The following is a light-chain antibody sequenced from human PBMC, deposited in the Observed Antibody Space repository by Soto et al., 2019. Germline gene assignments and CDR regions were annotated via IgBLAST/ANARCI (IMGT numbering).Light chain of an antibody. V-gene: IGLV2-14*01. CDR2: DVS. CDR3: RSYTSSSTLEV. J-gene: IGLJ2*01. CDR1: SSDVGGYNY. Sequence: QSALTQPASVSGSPGQSITTSCTGTSSDVGGYNYVSWYQQHPGKAPKLMIYDVSNRPSGVSNRFSGSKSGNTASLTISGLQAEDEADYYCRSYTSSSTLEVFGGGTKLTVL.